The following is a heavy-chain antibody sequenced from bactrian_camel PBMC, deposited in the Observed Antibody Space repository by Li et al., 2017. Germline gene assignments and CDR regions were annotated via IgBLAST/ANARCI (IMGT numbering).Heavy chain of an antibody. J-gene: IGHJ4*01. CDR2: INMRGTRT. CDR1: GFTFSSYW. D-gene: IGHD3*01. V-gene: IGHV3S1*01. Sequence: HVQLVESGGGLVQPGGSLRLSCAASGFTFSSYWLYWVRQAPGKGLEWVSTINMRGTRTDYADSVKGRFTISRDDAKNTLYLQMNSLKTEDTAHYYCAAYGSCAFWARGPRSP.